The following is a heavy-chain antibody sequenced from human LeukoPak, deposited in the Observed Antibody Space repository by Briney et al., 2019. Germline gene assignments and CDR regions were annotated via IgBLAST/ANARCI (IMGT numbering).Heavy chain of an antibody. Sequence: GGSLRLSCAASGFTFSRYWMSWVRQAPGKGLEWVANIKQDGSEKYYVDSGKGRFTISRDNAKNSLYLQMSSLRAEDTAVYYCARVPVAAASGPHYYGMDVWGQGTTVTVSS. CDR1: GFTFSRYW. J-gene: IGHJ6*02. CDR3: ARVPVAAASGPHYYGMDV. V-gene: IGHV3-7*02. CDR2: IKQDGSEK. D-gene: IGHD6-13*01.